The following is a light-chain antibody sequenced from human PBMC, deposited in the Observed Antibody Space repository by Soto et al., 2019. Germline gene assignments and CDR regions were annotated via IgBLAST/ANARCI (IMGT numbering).Light chain of an antibody. CDR3: QQFESFPWT. CDR1: QRISYL. V-gene: IGKV1-5*01. CDR2: DVS. J-gene: IGKJ1*01. Sequence: IQLTQSPSSLSASVGDRVTITCRASQRISYLLAWYQQKPGKAPKVLIYDVSLLQSGVPSRFSGSGSGTEFTLTISSLQPDDFATYFCQQFESFPWTFGQGTRVEIK.